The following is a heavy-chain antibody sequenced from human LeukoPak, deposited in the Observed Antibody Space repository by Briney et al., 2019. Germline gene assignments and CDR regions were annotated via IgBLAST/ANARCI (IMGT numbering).Heavy chain of an antibody. J-gene: IGHJ4*02. CDR3: ARGGFSSGWYGQSIFYYYFDH. V-gene: IGHV3-7*01. Sequence: GGSLRLSCAASGFTFSSYAMHWVRQAPGKGLEWVANIKQEGSEKFYVDCEEGRFTISRDNVENSLSLQMNCLRPEDTAVYYCARGGFSSGWYGQSIFYYYFDHWPQGTLLTVSS. D-gene: IGHD6-19*01. CDR2: IKQEGSEK. CDR1: GFTFSSYA.